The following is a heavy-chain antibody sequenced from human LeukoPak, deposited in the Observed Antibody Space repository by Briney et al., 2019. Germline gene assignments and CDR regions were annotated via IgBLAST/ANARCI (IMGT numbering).Heavy chain of an antibody. Sequence: SETLSLTCSVSGGSISSAGYYWSWIRQHPGKGLEWIGYIYYSVTTYYNPSLKSRLTISVDTSNNQFSLKLSSLTAADTAVYYCAREKWETVFAFDIWGQGTVVTVSS. D-gene: IGHD1-26*01. CDR3: AREKWETVFAFDI. CDR1: GGSISSAGYY. V-gene: IGHV4-31*03. J-gene: IGHJ3*02. CDR2: IYYSVTT.